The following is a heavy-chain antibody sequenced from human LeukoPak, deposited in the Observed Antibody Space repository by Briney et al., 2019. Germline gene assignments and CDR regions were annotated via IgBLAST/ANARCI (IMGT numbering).Heavy chain of an antibody. CDR2: IYYSGSI. J-gene: IGHJ5*02. V-gene: IGHV4-59*08. CDR1: GGSINNYY. D-gene: IGHD3-3*01. CDR3: ARQSPNYDFWSVNWFDP. Sequence: ASETLSLTCTVSGGSINNYYWSWIRQPPGKGLEWIGYIYYSGSINYNPSLKSRVTISVDTSKNQFSLKLSSVTAADTAVYYCARQSPNYDFWSVNWFDPWGQGTLVTVSS.